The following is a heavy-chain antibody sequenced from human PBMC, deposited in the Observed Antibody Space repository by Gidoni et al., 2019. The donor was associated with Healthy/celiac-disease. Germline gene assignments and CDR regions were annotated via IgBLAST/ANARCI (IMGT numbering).Heavy chain of an antibody. V-gene: IGHV3-23*01. Sequence: EVQLLESGGGLVQPGGSLRLSCAASGFTFSSYAMSWVRQAPGKGLEWVSAIRSSGGSTYYADSVKGRFTISRDNSKNTLYLQMDSLRAEDTAVYYCAKERYYDSSLDYWGQGTLVTVSS. CDR3: AKERYYDSSLDY. D-gene: IGHD3-22*01. J-gene: IGHJ4*02. CDR2: IRSSGGST. CDR1: GFTFSSYA.